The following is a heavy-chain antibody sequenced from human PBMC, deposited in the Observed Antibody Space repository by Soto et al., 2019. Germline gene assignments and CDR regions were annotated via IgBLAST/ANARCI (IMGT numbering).Heavy chain of an antibody. J-gene: IGHJ6*02. Sequence: SETLSLTCTVSGGSISSYYWSWIRQPPGKGLEWIGYIYYSGSTNYNPSLKSRVTISVDTSKNQFSLKLSSVTAADTAVYYCARAYSSSWYGYYYYGMDVWGQGTTVT. CDR1: GGSISSYY. CDR3: ARAYSSSWYGYYYYGMDV. D-gene: IGHD6-13*01. CDR2: IYYSGST. V-gene: IGHV4-59*01.